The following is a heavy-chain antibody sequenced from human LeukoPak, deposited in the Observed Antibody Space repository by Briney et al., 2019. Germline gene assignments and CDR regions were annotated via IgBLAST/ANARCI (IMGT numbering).Heavy chain of an antibody. CDR1: GFTFSSDA. CDR3: STAYYYDSSGRY. J-gene: IGHJ4*02. CDR2: IKSSTDGETT. V-gene: IGHV3-15*07. Sequence: GGSLRLSCADSGFTFSSDAMNWVRQAPGKGLEWVGRIKSSTDGETTDHAAPVNGRFTISRDDSKNTLYLQMNSLKTEDTAVYYCSTAYYYDSSGRYWGQGTLVTVSS. D-gene: IGHD3-22*01.